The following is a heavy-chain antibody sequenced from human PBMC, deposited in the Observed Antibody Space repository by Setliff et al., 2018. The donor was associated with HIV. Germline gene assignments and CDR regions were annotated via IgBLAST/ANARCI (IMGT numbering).Heavy chain of an antibody. CDR1: GGSISNYY. D-gene: IGHD3-9*01. Sequence: ASETLSLTCTVSGGSISNYYWSWIRQPPGKGLEWIGYIYTSGSTDYNPSLKSRVTISVDTSKNQFSLKLSSVTAADTAVYYCARGGVLRYFDWAYWGQGTLVTSPQ. CDR2: IYTSGST. V-gene: IGHV4-4*08. CDR3: ARGGVLRYFDWAY. J-gene: IGHJ4*02.